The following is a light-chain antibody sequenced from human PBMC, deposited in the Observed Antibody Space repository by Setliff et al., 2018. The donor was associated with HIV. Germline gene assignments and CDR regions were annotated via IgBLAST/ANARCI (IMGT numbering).Light chain of an antibody. Sequence: DIVMTQSPDSLAVSLGERATINCKSSRSVFYSVNNENYLAWYQQKAGQPPKVLFYWASTRESGVPDRFSGSGSGTNSTLTISSLQAEDVAVYYCQQYFKTPLTFGPGT. V-gene: IGKV4-1*01. CDR3: QQYFKTPLT. CDR2: WAS. CDR1: RSVFYSVNNENY. J-gene: IGKJ3*01.